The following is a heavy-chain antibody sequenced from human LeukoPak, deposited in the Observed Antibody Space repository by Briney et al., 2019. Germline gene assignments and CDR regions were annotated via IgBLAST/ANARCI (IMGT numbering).Heavy chain of an antibody. CDR1: GYTFTGYY. Sequence: ASVKVSCKASGYTFTGYYMHWVRQAPGQGLEWMGWINPNSGGTNYAQKFQGWVTMTRDTSISTAYMELSRLRSDDMAVYYCARGVKGYYYGSGSYNVYFDYWGQGTLVTVSS. CDR3: ARGVKGYYYGSGSYNVYFDY. CDR2: INPNSGGT. J-gene: IGHJ4*02. V-gene: IGHV1-2*04. D-gene: IGHD3-10*01.